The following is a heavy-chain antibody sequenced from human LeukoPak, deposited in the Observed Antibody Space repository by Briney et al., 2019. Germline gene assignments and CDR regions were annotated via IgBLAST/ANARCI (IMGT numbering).Heavy chain of an antibody. CDR1: GFPFSNYA. Sequence: GGSLRLSCAASGFPFSNYAMSWVRQAPGKGLEWVSAITGGGSGIYYADSMKSRFTISRDNSKNTLYLQINSLRAEDMAVYYCAKWGDYDVLTGYYVSDYWGQGTLVTVSS. J-gene: IGHJ4*02. D-gene: IGHD3-9*01. V-gene: IGHV3-23*01. CDR3: AKWGDYDVLTGYYVSDY. CDR2: ITGGGSGI.